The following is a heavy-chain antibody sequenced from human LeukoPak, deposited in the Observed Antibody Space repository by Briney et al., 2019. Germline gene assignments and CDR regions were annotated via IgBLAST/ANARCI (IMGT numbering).Heavy chain of an antibody. CDR1: GYSFTSYW. V-gene: IGHV5-51*01. CDR3: ARHGLTVVSHYYYYGMDV. Sequence: GESLKISCKGSGYSFTSYWIGWVRQMPGKGLEWMGIIYPGDSDTRYSPSFQGQVTISADKSISTAYLQWSSLKASDTAMYYCARHGLTVVSHYYYYGMDVWGQGTTVTVSS. D-gene: IGHD4-23*01. CDR2: IYPGDSDT. J-gene: IGHJ6*02.